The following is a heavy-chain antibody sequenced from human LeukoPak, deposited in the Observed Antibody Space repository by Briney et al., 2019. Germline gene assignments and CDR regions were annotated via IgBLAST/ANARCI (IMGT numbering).Heavy chain of an antibody. J-gene: IGHJ6*03. V-gene: IGHV4-34*01. CDR2: IDHSGST. CDR1: GGSFSGYY. D-gene: IGHD1-26*01. Sequence: PSETLSLTCAVYGGSFSGYYWSWIRQPPGKGLEWIGEIDHSGSTNYNPSLKSRVTISVDTSKNQFSLKLSSVTAADTAVYYCARDLPNTYSGSPGAYYYYMDVWGKGTTVTVSS. CDR3: ARDLPNTYSGSPGAYYYYMDV.